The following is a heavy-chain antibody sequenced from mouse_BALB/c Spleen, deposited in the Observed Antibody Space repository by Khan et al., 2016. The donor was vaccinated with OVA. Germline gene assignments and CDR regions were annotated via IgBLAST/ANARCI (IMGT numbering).Heavy chain of an antibody. CDR3: ARSRGNYGAMDY. J-gene: IGHJ4*01. Sequence: QVRLQQSGAELARPGASVKMSCKASGYTFTTYTIHWVKQRPGQGLEWIGYINPSSGYTNYNQKFKDKATLTADKSSSTAYMQLNSLTSEDSAAYYCARSRGNYGAMDYWGQGTSVTVSS. CDR1: GYTFTTYT. V-gene: IGHV1-4*01. D-gene: IGHD2-1*01. CDR2: INPSSGYT.